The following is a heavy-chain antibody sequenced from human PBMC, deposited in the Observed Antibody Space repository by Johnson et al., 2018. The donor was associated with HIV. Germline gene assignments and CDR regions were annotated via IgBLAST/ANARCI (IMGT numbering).Heavy chain of an antibody. J-gene: IGHJ3*02. CDR3: ARGRPWGWELRRDAFDI. D-gene: IGHD3-16*01. CDR1: GFTFSSYW. CDR2: INSDGSST. V-gene: IGHV3-74*01. Sequence: VQLVESGGGLVQPGGSLRLSCAASGFTFSSYWMHWVRQAPGKGLVWVSRINSDGSSTSYADSVKGRFTISRDNAKKSLYLQMNSLRDEDTALYYCARGRPWGWELRRDAFDIWGQGTMVTVSS.